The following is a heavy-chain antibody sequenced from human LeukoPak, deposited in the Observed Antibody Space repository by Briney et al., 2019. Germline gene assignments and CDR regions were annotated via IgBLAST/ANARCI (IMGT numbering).Heavy chain of an antibody. CDR3: ARAGRLWFGELLPHFDY. CDR2: INWNGGST. V-gene: IGHV3-20*04. Sequence: GSLRLSCAASGFTFDGYGMSWVRQAPGKGLEWVSGINWNGGSTGYADSVKGRFTISRDNAKNSLYLQMNSLRAEDTALYYCARAGRLWFGELLPHFDYWGQGTLVTVSS. D-gene: IGHD3-10*01. CDR1: GFTFDGYG. J-gene: IGHJ4*02.